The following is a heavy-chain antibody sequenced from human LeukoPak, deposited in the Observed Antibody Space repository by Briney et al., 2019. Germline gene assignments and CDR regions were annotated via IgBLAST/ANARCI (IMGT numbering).Heavy chain of an antibody. J-gene: IGHJ6*03. V-gene: IGHV1-69*05. CDR1: GGTFSSYA. Sequence: ASVKVSCKASGGTFSSYAISWVRQAPGQGLEWMGGIIPIFGTANYAQKFQGRVTITTDESTSTAYMELSSLRSEDTAVYYCARDQGRRSLNYYYYYYMDVWGKGTTVTVSS. CDR2: IIPIFGTA. CDR3: ARDQGRRSLNYYYYYYMDV.